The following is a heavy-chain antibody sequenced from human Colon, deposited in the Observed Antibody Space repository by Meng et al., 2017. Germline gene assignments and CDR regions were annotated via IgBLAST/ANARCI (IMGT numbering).Heavy chain of an antibody. CDR3: ARFGGPTFSKYDFDF. J-gene: IGHJ4*02. Sequence: EVLKTLRKGPGYELFGYWIAWVRQMPGKGPEWMRMVYSDDSKPIHSPTFQGQVTISADKSISTAYLQWSSLETPDADIYFCARFGGPTFSKYDFDFWGQGTLVTVSS. V-gene: IGHV5-51*01. CDR1: GYELFGYW. D-gene: IGHD4-23*01. CDR2: VYSDDSKP.